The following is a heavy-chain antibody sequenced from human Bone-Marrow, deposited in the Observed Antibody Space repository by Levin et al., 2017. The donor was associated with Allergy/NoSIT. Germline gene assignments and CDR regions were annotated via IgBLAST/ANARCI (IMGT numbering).Heavy chain of an antibody. D-gene: IGHD6-19*01. CDR2: ISYDGSNK. Sequence: PGGSLRLSCAASGFTFSSYGMHWVRQAPGKGLEWAAVISYDGSNKYYADSVKGRFTISRDNSKNTLYLQMNSLRAEDTAVYYCAKELEEPAVAGGRVNYYYGMDVWGQGTTVTVSS. V-gene: IGHV3-30*18. CDR1: GFTFSSYG. J-gene: IGHJ6*02. CDR3: AKELEEPAVAGGRVNYYYGMDV.